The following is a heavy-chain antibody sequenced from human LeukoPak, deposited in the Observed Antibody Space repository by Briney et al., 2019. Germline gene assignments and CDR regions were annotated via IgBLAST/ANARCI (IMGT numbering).Heavy chain of an antibody. CDR3: ARGAHVRMYDSNHNCFDP. J-gene: IGHJ5*02. D-gene: IGHD3-22*01. CDR2: IIPIFGTA. Sequence: SVKVSCKASGGTFSSYAISWVRQAPGQGLEWMGGIIPIFGTANYAQKFQGRVTITADKSTSTAYMELSSLRSEDTAVYYCARGAHVRMYDSNHNCFDPWGQGTLVTVSS. V-gene: IGHV1-69*06. CDR1: GGTFSSYA.